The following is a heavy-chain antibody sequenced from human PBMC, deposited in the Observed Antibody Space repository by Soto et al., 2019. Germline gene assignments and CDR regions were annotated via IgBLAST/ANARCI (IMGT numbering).Heavy chain of an antibody. CDR2: INPSGDSR. V-gene: IGHV1-46*01. Sequence: GASVKVSCKASGFSFSDYFMHWVRQAPGQGLEWMGIINPSGDSRNYAQKFQGRVTITRDTSTSTVYMDLSSLRYEDTAVYYCARDDGQNYGTPASSSWLHPWGQGTPVTVS. D-gene: IGHD4-17*01. J-gene: IGHJ5*02. CDR3: ARDDGQNYGTPASSSWLHP. CDR1: GFSFSDYF.